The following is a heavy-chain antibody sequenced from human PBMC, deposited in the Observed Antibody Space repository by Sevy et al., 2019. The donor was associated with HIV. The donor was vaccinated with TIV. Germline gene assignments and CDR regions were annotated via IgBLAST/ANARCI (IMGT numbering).Heavy chain of an antibody. CDR1: GFTFSNYW. J-gene: IGHJ6*02. V-gene: IGHV3-7*01. CDR2: IKQDGSEK. Sequence: GGSLRLSCTASGFTFSNYWMHWVRQAPGKGLEWVANIKQDGSEKYYVDSVRGRFTISRDNAKNSLYLQMNSLRAEDTAVYYCVYAMEVWGQGTTVTVSS. CDR3: VYAMEV.